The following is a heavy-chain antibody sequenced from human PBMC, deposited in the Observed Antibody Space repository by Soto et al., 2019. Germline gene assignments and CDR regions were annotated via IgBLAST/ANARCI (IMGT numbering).Heavy chain of an antibody. CDR2: IYYSGST. J-gene: IGHJ4*02. D-gene: IGHD3-9*01. V-gene: IGHV4-59*01. CDR1: GGSISSYY. Sequence: PSETLSLTCTVSGGSISSYYWSWIRQPPGKGLEWIGYIYYSGSTNYNPSLKSRVTISVDTSKNQFPLKLSSVTAADTAVYYCARGISTYYDILTGYEFDYWGQGTLVTVSS. CDR3: ARGISTYYDILTGYEFDY.